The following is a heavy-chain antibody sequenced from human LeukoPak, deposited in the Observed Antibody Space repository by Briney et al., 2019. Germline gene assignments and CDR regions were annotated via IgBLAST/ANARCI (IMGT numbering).Heavy chain of an antibody. J-gene: IGHJ4*02. V-gene: IGHV3-74*01. Sequence: GSLRLSCAASGSTFSNYWMHWVRQAPGKGLVWVSRINSDGRSTNYADSVKGRFTISRDNAKNTLYLQMNSLRAEDTAVYYCARGADSGYSSDNWGQGTVVSVSS. CDR3: ARGADSGYSSDN. CDR2: INSDGRST. D-gene: IGHD3-9*01. CDR1: GSTFSNYW.